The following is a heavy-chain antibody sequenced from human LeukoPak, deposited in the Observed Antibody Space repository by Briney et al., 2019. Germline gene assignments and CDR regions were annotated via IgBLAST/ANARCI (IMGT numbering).Heavy chain of an antibody. D-gene: IGHD2-2*01. CDR3: TTDFGEELLRLNYYYYMDV. V-gene: IGHV3-15*01. CDR2: IKSKTDGGTT. CDR1: GFTFSNAW. Sequence: GGSLRLSCAASGFTFSNAWMSWVRQAPGKGLEWVGRIKSKTDGGTTDYAAPVKGRFTISRDDSKNTLYLQMNSLRTEDTAVYYCTTDFGEELLRLNYYYYMDVWGKGTTVTVSS. J-gene: IGHJ6*03.